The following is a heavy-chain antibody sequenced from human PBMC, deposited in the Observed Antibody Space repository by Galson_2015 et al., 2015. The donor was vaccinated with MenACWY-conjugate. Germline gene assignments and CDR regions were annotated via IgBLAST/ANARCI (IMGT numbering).Heavy chain of an antibody. Sequence: SLRLSCAASGFTFNTYAMAWVRQAPLKGLVWVSDIRGNGATTFYADSVKGRFTISRDNSKNILYLQMNSLRADDSAIYYCARGHISSSRVFDPWGQGTLVTVSS. CDR3: ARGHISSSRVFDP. V-gene: IGHV3-23*01. CDR1: GFTFNTYA. CDR2: IRGNGATT. D-gene: IGHD2-2*01. J-gene: IGHJ5*02.